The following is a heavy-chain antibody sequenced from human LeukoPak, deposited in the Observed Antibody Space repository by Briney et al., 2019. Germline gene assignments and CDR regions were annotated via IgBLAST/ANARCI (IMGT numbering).Heavy chain of an antibody. CDR2: INPNSGGT. CDR1: GYTFTGYY. J-gene: IGHJ4*02. D-gene: IGHD2-8*01. Sequence: GASVKVSCKASGYTFTGYYMHWVRQAPGQGLEWMGWINPNSGGTNYAQKFQGRVTMTRDTSISTAYMELSSLRSEDTAVYYCARDRGYCTNGVWPCDCGGDCRWGQGTLVTVSS. V-gene: IGHV1-2*02. CDR3: ARDRGYCTNGVWPCDCGGDCR.